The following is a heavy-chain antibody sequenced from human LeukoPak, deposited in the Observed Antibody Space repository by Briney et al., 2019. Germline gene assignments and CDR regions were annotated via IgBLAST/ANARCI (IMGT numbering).Heavy chain of an antibody. CDR3: ARDSDSSSWKYYYYYYMDV. Sequence: PGGSLRLSCAASGFTFNYYSMHWVRQAPGKGLEWVAGISYDGSNEYYADSVKGRFTISRDNSKNTLYLQMNSLRAEDTAVYYCARDSDSSSWKYYYYYYMDVWGKGTTVTVSS. D-gene: IGHD6-13*01. J-gene: IGHJ6*03. CDR1: GFTFNYYS. CDR2: ISYDGSNE. V-gene: IGHV3-30*04.